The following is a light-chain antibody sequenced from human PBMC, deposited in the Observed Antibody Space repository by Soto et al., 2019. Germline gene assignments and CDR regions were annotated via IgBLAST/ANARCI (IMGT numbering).Light chain of an antibody. CDR3: QAWDTSSAPSG. Sequence: SYELTQPPSVSVSPGQTASISCSGDKLGDKYACWYQQKPGQSPVVVIYEDRKRPSGIPERFSGSNSGNTATLTISGTQSMDEADYYCQAWDTSSAPSGFGSGIKVTVL. V-gene: IGLV3-1*01. J-gene: IGLJ1*01. CDR1: KLGDKY. CDR2: EDR.